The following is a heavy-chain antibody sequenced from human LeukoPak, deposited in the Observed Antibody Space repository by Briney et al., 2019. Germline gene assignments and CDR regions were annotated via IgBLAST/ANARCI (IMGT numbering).Heavy chain of an antibody. CDR1: GGSISSYY. V-gene: IGHV4-59*01. J-gene: IGHJ6*03. D-gene: IGHD2-15*01. CDR3: ARSVEGYCSGGSCYSYYYYMDV. CDR2: IYYSGST. Sequence: SETLSLTCTVSGGSISSYYWSWIRQPPGKGLEWIGYIYYSGSTNYNPSLKSRVTISVETSKNEFSLKLRSVTAADTAVYYCARSVEGYCSGGSCYSYYYYMDVWGKGTTVTVSS.